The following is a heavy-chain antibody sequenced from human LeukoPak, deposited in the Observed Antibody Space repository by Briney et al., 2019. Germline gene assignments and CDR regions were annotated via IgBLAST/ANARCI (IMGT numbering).Heavy chain of an antibody. CDR1: GFTLSNAW. Sequence: PGRSLRLSCVASGFTLSNAWMSWVRQAPRKWLEWVGRIKTITDDGTTEYAAPVTGRFTSSRDDSKNMLFLQMNTLKTEDTAVYYCTTPAFLGKSPYGLDVWGQGTSVTVSS. D-gene: IGHD3-3*01. CDR2: IKTITDDGTT. V-gene: IGHV3-15*01. J-gene: IGHJ6*02. CDR3: TTPAFLGKSPYGLDV.